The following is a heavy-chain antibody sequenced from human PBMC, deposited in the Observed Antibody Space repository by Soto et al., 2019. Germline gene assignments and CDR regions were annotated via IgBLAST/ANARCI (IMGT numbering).Heavy chain of an antibody. V-gene: IGHV3-9*01. D-gene: IGHD4-17*01. CDR2: ISWNSGNI. Sequence: EVQLVESGGGLVQPGRSLRLSCVGSGFTFEDYAMHWVRQAPGKGLEWVSSISWNSGNIGYADSVKGRFTISRDNAKNSLYLQMNSLKPEDTAFYYCAKDLGLEDYVIWSWGQGALVSVSS. CDR3: AKDLGLEDYVIWS. CDR1: GFTFEDYA. J-gene: IGHJ5*02.